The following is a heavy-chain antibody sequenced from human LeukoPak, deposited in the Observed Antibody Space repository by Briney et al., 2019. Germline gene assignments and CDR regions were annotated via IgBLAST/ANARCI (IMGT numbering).Heavy chain of an antibody. Sequence: GGSLRLSCVASGFSFSSYPMNWVRQAPGKGLEWVSHINSDTNIRPYTASVSGRFTISRDNAKNSLYLHVNSLRDEDTAVYYCVRDHDWSFDLWGQGALVTVSS. V-gene: IGHV3-48*02. J-gene: IGHJ4*02. D-gene: IGHD1-1*01. CDR1: GFSFSSYP. CDR3: VRDHDWSFDL. CDR2: INSDTNIR.